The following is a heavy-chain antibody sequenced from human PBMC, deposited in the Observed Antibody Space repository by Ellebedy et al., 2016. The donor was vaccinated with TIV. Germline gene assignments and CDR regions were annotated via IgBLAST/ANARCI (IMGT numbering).Heavy chain of an antibody. J-gene: IGHJ6*02. CDR1: GYTFTDYY. CDR2: VDPRSGGT. Sequence: AASVKVSCKASGYTFTDYYIHWVRQAPGQGLEWMGWVDPRSGGTAYAHQFQGRVTMSRDTSISISYMDLSSLTSDDTAVYYCARGAVYYSDGMDAWGQGTTVTVSS. V-gene: IGHV1-2*02. CDR3: ARGAVYYSDGMDA.